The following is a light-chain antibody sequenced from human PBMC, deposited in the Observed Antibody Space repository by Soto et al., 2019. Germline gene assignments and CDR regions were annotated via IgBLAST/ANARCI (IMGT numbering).Light chain of an antibody. CDR1: QGISSW. J-gene: IGKJ4*01. Sequence: DIQMTQSRSSVSASVGDRVTISCRASQGISSWLAWYQQKPGKAPNLLIYAASSLQPGVPSRFSGSGSGTDFTLTISSLQPEDFATYYCQQSYTTAALSFGGGTKVDI. CDR2: AAS. CDR3: QQSYTTAALS. V-gene: IGKV1-12*01.